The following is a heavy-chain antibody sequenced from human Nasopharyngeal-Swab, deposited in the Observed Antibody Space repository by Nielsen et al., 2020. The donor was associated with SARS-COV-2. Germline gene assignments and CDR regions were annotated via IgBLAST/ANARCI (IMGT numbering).Heavy chain of an antibody. V-gene: IGHV3-13*01. CDR1: GFTFSSYD. Sequence: GESLKISCAASGFTFSSYDMHWVRQATGKGLEWVSAIATAGDTYYPGSVKGRFTISRENAKNSLYLKMNSLRAGDTAVYYYARGFGQWGFDYWGQGTLVTVSS. CDR3: ARGFGQWGFDY. CDR2: IATAGDT. D-gene: IGHD3-10*01. J-gene: IGHJ4*02.